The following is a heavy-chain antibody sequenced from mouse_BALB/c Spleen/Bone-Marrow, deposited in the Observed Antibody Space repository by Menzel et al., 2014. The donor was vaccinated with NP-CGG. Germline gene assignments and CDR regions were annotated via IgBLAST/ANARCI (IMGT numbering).Heavy chain of an antibody. Sequence: QVQLQQPGAELVRPGTSVKVSCKASGYAFTNYLIEWVKQRPGQGLEWIGVINPGSGGTNYSEKFKGKATLTADKSSSIGYMQLSSLTSVDSAVYFCARSISAATAMDYWGQGTSVTVSS. CDR2: INPGSGGT. D-gene: IGHD1-2*01. CDR1: GYAFTNYL. J-gene: IGHJ4*01. CDR3: ARSISAATAMDY. V-gene: IGHV1-54*01.